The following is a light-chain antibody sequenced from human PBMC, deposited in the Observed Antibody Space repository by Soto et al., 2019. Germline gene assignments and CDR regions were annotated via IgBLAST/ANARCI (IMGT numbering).Light chain of an antibody. J-gene: IGLJ1*01. CDR1: SSDVGGYNY. V-gene: IGLV2-8*01. Sequence: QSVLTQPPSASGSPGQSVAISCTGTSSDVGGYNYVSWYKQHPGKAPKLMIYEVNKRPSGVPDRFSGSKSGNTASLTVPGLQAEDEADYYCSSYAGSSNVFGTGTKVTVL. CDR2: EVN. CDR3: SSYAGSSNV.